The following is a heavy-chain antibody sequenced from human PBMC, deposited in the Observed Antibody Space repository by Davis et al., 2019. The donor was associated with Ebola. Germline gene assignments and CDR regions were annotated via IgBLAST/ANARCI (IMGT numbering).Heavy chain of an antibody. D-gene: IGHD6-19*01. CDR1: GGSFSGYF. CDR3: ARARIAVAGQKGYYYYYYGMDV. V-gene: IGHV4-34*01. CDR2: INHSGST. Sequence: SETLSLTCAVYGGSFSGYFWTCIRQSPGKGLEWIGEINHSGSTNYNPSVKSRVTISVDTSKNQISLKLSSVTAADTAVYYCARARIAVAGQKGYYYYYYGMDVWDQGTTVTVSS. J-gene: IGHJ6*02.